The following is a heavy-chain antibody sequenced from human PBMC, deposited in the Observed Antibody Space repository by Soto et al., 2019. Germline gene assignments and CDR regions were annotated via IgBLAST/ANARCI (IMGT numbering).Heavy chain of an antibody. J-gene: IGHJ4*02. Sequence: PSETLSLTCSVSGGSINSSSYFWGWVRQPPGKGLEWIGSIYYSGSTYYNPSLRSRVTISVDTSKNQFSLKLSSVTAADTAVYYCARDIGSYAYGEGYWGQGIQVTVSS. D-gene: IGHD3-10*01. CDR1: GGSINSSSYF. CDR3: ARDIGSYAYGEGY. V-gene: IGHV4-39*02. CDR2: IYYSGST.